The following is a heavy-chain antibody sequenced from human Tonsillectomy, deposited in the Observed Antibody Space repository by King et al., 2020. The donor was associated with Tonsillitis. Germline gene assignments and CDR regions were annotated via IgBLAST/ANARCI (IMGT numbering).Heavy chain of an antibody. Sequence: VQLVESGGGVVQPGGSLRLSCAASGFTFSNYGIHWVRQAPGKGLDWVAFIRYDGSDKYYADSVKGRFTISRDNSKNILYLQMNGLRPDDTAVYFCAKVVNPNERDSSGYLGRYDAFDIWGQRTIVTVSS. D-gene: IGHD3-22*01. V-gene: IGHV3-30*02. CDR2: IRYDGSDK. J-gene: IGHJ3*02. CDR1: GFTFSNYG. CDR3: AKVVNPNERDSSGYLGRYDAFDI.